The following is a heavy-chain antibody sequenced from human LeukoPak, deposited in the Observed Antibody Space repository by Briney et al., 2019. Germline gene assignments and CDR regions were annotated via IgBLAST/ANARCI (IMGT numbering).Heavy chain of an antibody. D-gene: IGHD3-9*01. CDR3: ARLDWLLYDFDY. J-gene: IGHJ4*02. V-gene: IGHV1-18*01. CDR2: ISAYNGNT. CDR1: GYTFTSYG. Sequence: ASVKVSCKASGYTFTSYGISWVRQAPGQGLEWMGWISAYNGNTNYAQKLQGRVTMTTDTSTSIAYMELRSLRSDDTAVYYCARLDWLLYDFDYWGQGTLVTVSS.